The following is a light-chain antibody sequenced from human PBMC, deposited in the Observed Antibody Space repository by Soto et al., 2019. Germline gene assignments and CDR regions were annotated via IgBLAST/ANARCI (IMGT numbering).Light chain of an antibody. V-gene: IGLV2-8*01. CDR3: ISFAGSNYYV. J-gene: IGLJ1*01. CDR1: SSDVGGYNY. CDR2: EVI. Sequence: QSALTQPPSASGSPGQSVTISCTGTSSDVGGYNYVSWYQQHPGKAPKLMIFEVIQRPSGVPDRFSGSKSGNTASLTVSGLQPKDEADYYCISFAGSNYYVFGTGTKLTVL.